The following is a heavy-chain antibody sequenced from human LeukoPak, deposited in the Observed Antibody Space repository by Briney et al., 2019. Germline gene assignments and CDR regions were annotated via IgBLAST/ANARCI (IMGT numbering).Heavy chain of an antibody. CDR3: ARLRFDFWSGYTHPYFDY. J-gene: IGHJ4*02. V-gene: IGHV4-39*01. Sequence: SETLSLTCTVSGGSISSSSYSRGWIRQPPGKGLEWIGSIYYSGTTYSNPSLKSRVTISVDTSKIQFSLKLSSVAATDTAVYFCARLRFDFWSGYTHPYFDYWGQGTLVTVSS. CDR1: GGSISSSSYS. CDR2: IYYSGTT. D-gene: IGHD3-3*01.